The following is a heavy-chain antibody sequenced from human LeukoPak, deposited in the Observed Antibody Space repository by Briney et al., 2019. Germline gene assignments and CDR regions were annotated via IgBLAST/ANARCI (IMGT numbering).Heavy chain of an antibody. D-gene: IGHD1-26*01. V-gene: IGHV3-66*02. CDR1: GFTVSSNY. CDR2: SYTGGTT. J-gene: IGHJ4*02. CDR3: ARELH. Sequence: GGLLRLSCAASGFTVSSNYMGRVRQAPGKGLEWVSVSYTGGTTYYADSVKGRFTISRDNSKNTLYLQMNSLGDEDTAVYYCARELHLGQGTLVTVSS.